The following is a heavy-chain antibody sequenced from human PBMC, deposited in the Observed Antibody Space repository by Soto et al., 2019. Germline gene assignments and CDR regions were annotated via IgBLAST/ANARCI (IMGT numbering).Heavy chain of an antibody. J-gene: IGHJ6*02. CDR3: ARDGWGCSGGSCYGV. Sequence: PSETLSLTCTVSGDSISTNSYYWSWIRQPPGRGLEWIGFIYYAGSTKYNPSLNSRVTISVDTSKNQFSLTVTSVTAADTAVYYCARDGWGCSGGSCYGVWGQGATVTVS. CDR1: GDSISTNSYY. V-gene: IGHV4-61*01. CDR2: IYYAGST. D-gene: IGHD2-15*01.